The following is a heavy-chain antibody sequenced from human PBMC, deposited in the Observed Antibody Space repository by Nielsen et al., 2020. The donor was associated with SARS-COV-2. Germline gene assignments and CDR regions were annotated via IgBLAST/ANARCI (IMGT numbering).Heavy chain of an antibody. J-gene: IGHJ4*02. D-gene: IGHD3-10*01. V-gene: IGHV3-66*01. CDR2: IYSGGST. CDR3: ARGGHTYYYGSGSYYPSAY. Sequence: GESLKISCAASGFTVSSNYMSWVRQAPGKGLEWVSVIYSGGSTYYADSVKGRFTISRDNSKNTLYLQMNSLRAEDTAVYYCARGGHTYYYGSGSYYPSAYWGQGTLVTVSS. CDR1: GFTVSSNY.